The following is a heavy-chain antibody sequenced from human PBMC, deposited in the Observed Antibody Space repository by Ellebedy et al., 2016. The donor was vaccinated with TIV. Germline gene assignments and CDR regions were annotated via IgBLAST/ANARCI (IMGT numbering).Heavy chain of an antibody. CDR3: VRDFDY. V-gene: IGHV3-23*01. Sequence: GESLKISCVASGFTFSTYAMNWVRQAPGKGLEWVSLISGSDGTTYYADSVKGRFTIYRDNSKDTLYLQMNSLRAEDTALYYCVRDFDYWGQGTLVTVSS. CDR1: GFTFSTYA. J-gene: IGHJ4*02. CDR2: ISGSDGTT.